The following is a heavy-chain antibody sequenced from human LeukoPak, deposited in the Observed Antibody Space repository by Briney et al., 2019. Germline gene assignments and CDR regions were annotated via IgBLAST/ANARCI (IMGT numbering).Heavy chain of an antibody. J-gene: IGHJ4*02. Sequence: PGGSLRLSCAASGFTFSSYSMSWVRQAPGKGLEWVSVINSDSVITYYADSVKGRFTISRDNSKNTLYLQMNSLRAEDSALYYCTKPYRSVFTEVDSWGQGTLVTVSS. CDR1: GFTFSSYS. CDR2: INSDSVIT. D-gene: IGHD1-14*01. CDR3: TKPYRSVFTEVDS. V-gene: IGHV3-23*01.